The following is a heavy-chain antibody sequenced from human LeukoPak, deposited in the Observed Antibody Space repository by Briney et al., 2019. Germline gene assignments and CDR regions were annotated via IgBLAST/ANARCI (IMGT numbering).Heavy chain of an antibody. CDR3: ARDQAVAGYVDY. Sequence: GGSLRLSCAASGFTFSSYGMHWVRQAPGKGLEGVAVIGYDGSNKYYADSVKGRFTISRDNSKNTLYLQMNSLRAEDTAVYYCARDQAVAGYVDYWGQGTLVTVSS. J-gene: IGHJ4*02. V-gene: IGHV3-33*01. CDR1: GFTFSSYG. D-gene: IGHD6-19*01. CDR2: IGYDGSNK.